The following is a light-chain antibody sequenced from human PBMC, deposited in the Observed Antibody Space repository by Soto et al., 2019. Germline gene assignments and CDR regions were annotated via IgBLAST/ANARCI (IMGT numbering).Light chain of an antibody. CDR2: DDN. CDR1: SSNIGGNS. CDR3: CSYAGGYTYL. V-gene: IGLV1-51*01. Sequence: QSVLTQPPSVSAAPGQKVTISCSGSSSNIGGNSVPWYQQLPGTAPKLLIYDDNKRPSGIPDRFSGSKSGNTASLTISGLQADDEADYFCCSYAGGYTYLFGTGTKATVL. J-gene: IGLJ1*01.